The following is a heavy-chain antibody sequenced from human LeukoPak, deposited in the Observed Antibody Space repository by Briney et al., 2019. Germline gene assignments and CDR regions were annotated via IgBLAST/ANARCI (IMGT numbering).Heavy chain of an antibody. Sequence: GGSLRLSCAASGFTFSSYWMSWVRQAPGKGLEWVANIKQDGSEKYYVDSVKGRFTISRDNAKNSLYLQMNSLRAEDTAVYYCARSGIYYYYYYMDVWSKGTTVTVSS. J-gene: IGHJ6*03. V-gene: IGHV3-7*01. CDR3: ARSGIYYYYYYMDV. CDR1: GFTFSSYW. D-gene: IGHD6-13*01. CDR2: IKQDGSEK.